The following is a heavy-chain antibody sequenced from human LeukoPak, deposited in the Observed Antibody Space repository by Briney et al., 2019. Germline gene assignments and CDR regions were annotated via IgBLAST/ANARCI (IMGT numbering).Heavy chain of an antibody. CDR2: IYYTGST. Sequence: PSETLSLTCTVSGGSVSSGRYYWSWIRQPPGKGLEWIGYIYYTGSTDYNPSLKSRVAISVDTSKNQFSLKLSSVTAADTAVYYCARGSKAAPGTFDYWGQGTLVTVSS. D-gene: IGHD6-13*01. CDR3: ARGSKAAPGTFDY. J-gene: IGHJ4*02. CDR1: GGSVSSGRYY. V-gene: IGHV4-61*01.